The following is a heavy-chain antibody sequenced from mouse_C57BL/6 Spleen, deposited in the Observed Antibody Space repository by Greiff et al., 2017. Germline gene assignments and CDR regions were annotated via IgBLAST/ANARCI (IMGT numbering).Heavy chain of an antibody. CDR1: GYTFTSYW. CDR2: INPSNGGT. J-gene: IGHJ4*01. V-gene: IGHV1-53*01. D-gene: IGHD3-2*02. Sequence: QVQLQQPGTELVKPGASVKLSCKASGYTFTSYWMHWVKQRPGQGLEWIGNINPSNGGTNYNEKFKSKATLTVDKSSSTAYMQLRSLTSEDSAVYYCARQLRLYYAMDYWGQGTSVTVSS. CDR3: ARQLRLYYAMDY.